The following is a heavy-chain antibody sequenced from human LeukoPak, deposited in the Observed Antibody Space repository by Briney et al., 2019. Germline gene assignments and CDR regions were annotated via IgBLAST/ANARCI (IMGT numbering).Heavy chain of an antibody. CDR1: GYTFTSYY. CDR3: ARDSYRSSVIYYYYYMDV. CDR2: INPSGGST. Sequence: GASVKVSGKASGYTFTSYYMHWVRQAPGQGLEWMGIINPSGGSTSYAQKFQGRVTMTRDMSTSTVYMELSRLRSEDTAVYYCARDSYRSSVIYYYYYMDVWGKGTTVTVSS. J-gene: IGHJ6*03. D-gene: IGHD6-6*01. V-gene: IGHV1-46*01.